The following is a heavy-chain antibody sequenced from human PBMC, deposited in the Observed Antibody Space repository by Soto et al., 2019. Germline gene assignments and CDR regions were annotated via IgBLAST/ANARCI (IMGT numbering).Heavy chain of an antibody. CDR1: GFTFDDYG. CDR3: ARGISDDFWSGAWCFDI. CDR2: INWNGGST. J-gene: IGHJ3*02. D-gene: IGHD3-3*01. Sequence: PGGSLRLSCAASGFTFDDYGMSWVRQAPGKGLEWVSGINWNGGSTGYADSVKGRFTISRDNAKNSLYLQMNSLRAEDTALYHCARGISDDFWSGAWCFDIWGQETMVTVSS. V-gene: IGHV3-20*01.